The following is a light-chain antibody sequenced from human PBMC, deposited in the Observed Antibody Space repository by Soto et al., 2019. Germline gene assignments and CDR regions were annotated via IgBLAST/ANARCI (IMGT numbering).Light chain of an antibody. V-gene: IGLV4-69*01. CDR2: LNSDGSH. J-gene: IGLJ2*01. CDR3: QTWGTGIHVV. Sequence: QLVLTQSPSASASLGASVKLTCTLSSGHSSYAIAWHQQQPEKGPRFLMKLNSDGSHNKGDGIPDRFSGSRSGAERYLTISSLQSEDEADYYCQTWGTGIHVVFGGGTQLTVL. CDR1: SGHSSYA.